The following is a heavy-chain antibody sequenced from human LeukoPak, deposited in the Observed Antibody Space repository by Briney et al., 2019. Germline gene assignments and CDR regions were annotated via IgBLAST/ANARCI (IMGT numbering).Heavy chain of an antibody. D-gene: IGHD2-2*01. V-gene: IGHV3-7*01. CDR2: TKQDGSEK. J-gene: IGHJ3*02. CDR3: ARVAPNYCSSTSCGAFDI. CDR1: GFTFSSYW. Sequence: PGGSLRLSCAASGFTFSSYWMSWVRQAPGKGLEWVANTKQDGSEKYYVDSVKGRFTISRDNAKNSLYLQMNSLRAEDTAVYYCARVAPNYCSSTSCGAFDIWGQGTMVTVSS.